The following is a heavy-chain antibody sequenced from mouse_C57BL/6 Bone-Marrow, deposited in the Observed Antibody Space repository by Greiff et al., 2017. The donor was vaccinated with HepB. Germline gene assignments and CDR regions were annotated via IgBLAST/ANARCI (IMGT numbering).Heavy chain of an antibody. CDR2: INPNYGTT. Sequence: VQLPPPGPSPLHTGASVKISFPSCGYSFTDSPLHLATPSNGKSLEWIGVINPNYGTTSYNQKFKGKATLTVDQSSSTAYMQLNSLTSEDSAVYYCARPPLAMGYAMDYWGQGTSVTVSS. CDR1: GYSFTDSP. V-gene: IGHV1-39*01. D-gene: IGHD1-1*02. J-gene: IGHJ4*01. CDR3: ARPPLAMGYAMDY.